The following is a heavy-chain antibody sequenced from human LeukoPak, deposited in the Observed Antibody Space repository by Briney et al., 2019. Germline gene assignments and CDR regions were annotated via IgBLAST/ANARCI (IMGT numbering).Heavy chain of an antibody. J-gene: IGHJ4*02. CDR3: AKIASVTYYYDSSGYDY. CDR2: ISGSGGST. V-gene: IGHV3-23*01. Sequence: GGSQRLSCAASGFTFSSYAMSWVRQAPGKGLEWVSAISGSGGSTYYADSVKGRFTISRDNSKNTLYLQMNSLRAEDTAVYYCAKIASVTYYYDSSGYDYWGQGTLVTVSS. D-gene: IGHD3-22*01. CDR1: GFTFSSYA.